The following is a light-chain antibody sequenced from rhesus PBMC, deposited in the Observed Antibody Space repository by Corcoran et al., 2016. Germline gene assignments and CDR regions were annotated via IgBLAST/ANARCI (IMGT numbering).Light chain of an antibody. CDR2: EAS. J-gene: IGKJ1*01. CDR1: QGITNE. V-gene: IGKV1-21*01. CDR3: QHYYSTPWT. Sequence: DIQMKQSPSSLSASVGDRVTITCRASQGITNELAWYQQKPGETPKLLSYEASSLQSGIPSRFRGSGSGSYFTLTISSLQSEDFATYYCQHYYSTPWTFGQVTKVEIK.